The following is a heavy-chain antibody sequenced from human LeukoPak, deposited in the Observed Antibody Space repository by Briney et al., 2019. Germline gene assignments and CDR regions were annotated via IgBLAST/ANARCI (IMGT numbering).Heavy chain of an antibody. CDR1: GCTFSSYA. CDR2: IIPIFGTA. Sequence: SVKVSCKASGCTFSSYAISWVRQAPGQGLEWMGGIIPIFGTANYAHKVQGRVTITADESTSTAYMELSSLRSEDTAVYYCARARHFGSGSYLPLFDYWGQGTLVTVSS. CDR3: ARARHFGSGSYLPLFDY. V-gene: IGHV1-69*01. J-gene: IGHJ4*02. D-gene: IGHD3-10*01.